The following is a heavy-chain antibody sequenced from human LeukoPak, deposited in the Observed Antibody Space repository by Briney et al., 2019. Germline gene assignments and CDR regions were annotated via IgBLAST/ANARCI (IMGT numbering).Heavy chain of an antibody. Sequence: ASVKVSCKASGYTFTGYYMHWVRQAPGQGLEWMGWINPNSGGTNYAQKFQDRVTMTRDTSISTAYMELSRLRSDDTAVYYCARSPVVVVAASYYWGQGTLVTVSS. CDR3: ARSPVVVVAASYY. V-gene: IGHV1-2*02. CDR1: GYTFTGYY. D-gene: IGHD2-15*01. CDR2: INPNSGGT. J-gene: IGHJ4*02.